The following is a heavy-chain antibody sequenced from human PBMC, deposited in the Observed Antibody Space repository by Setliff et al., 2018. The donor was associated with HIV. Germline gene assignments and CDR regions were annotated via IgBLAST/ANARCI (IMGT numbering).Heavy chain of an antibody. Sequence: ASVKVSCKASGYTFINYAMNWVRHAPGQGLEWMGWINTHTGSPTYAQAFTVRFVFSVDTSVTTAYLQVSSLKADDTAVYYCARALYGDYGGDINWLDPWGQGTLVTVSS. J-gene: IGHJ5*02. CDR1: GYTFINYA. V-gene: IGHV7-4-1*02. D-gene: IGHD4-17*01. CDR3: ARALYGDYGGDINWLDP. CDR2: INTHTGSP.